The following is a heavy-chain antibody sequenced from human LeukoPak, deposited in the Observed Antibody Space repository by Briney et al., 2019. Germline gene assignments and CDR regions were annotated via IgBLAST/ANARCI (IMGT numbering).Heavy chain of an antibody. Sequence: PSETLSLTCAVYGGSFSGYYWSWIRQPPGKGLEWIGEINHSGSTNYNPSLKSRVTISVDTSKNQFSLKLSSVTAADTAVYYCARGGAGYCSGGSCYPREPYNWFDPWGQGTLVTVSS. CDR1: GGSFSGYY. CDR3: ARGGAGYCSGGSCYPREPYNWFDP. J-gene: IGHJ5*02. D-gene: IGHD2-15*01. V-gene: IGHV4-34*01. CDR2: INHSGST.